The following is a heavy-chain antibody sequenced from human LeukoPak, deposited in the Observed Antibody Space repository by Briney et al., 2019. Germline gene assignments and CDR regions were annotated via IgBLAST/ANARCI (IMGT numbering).Heavy chain of an antibody. CDR2: IYHSGST. CDR3: ARRYYDSSGSSVWYFDL. D-gene: IGHD3-22*01. Sequence: SQTLSLTCTVSGGSISSGGYYWSWIRQLPGKGLEWIGYIYHSGSTYYNPSLKSRVTISVDRSKNQFSLKLSSVTAADTAVYYCARRYYDSSGSSVWYFDLWGRGTLVTVSS. J-gene: IGHJ2*01. V-gene: IGHV4-30-2*01. CDR1: GGSISSGGYY.